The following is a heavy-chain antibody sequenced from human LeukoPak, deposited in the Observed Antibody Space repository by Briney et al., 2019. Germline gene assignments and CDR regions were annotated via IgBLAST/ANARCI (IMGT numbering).Heavy chain of an antibody. CDR2: MNPNSGNT. J-gene: IGHJ4*02. V-gene: IGHV1-8*01. Sequence: GASVKVSCKASGYTFTSYDINWVQQATGQGLEWMGWMNPNSGNTGYAQKFQGRVTMTRNTSISTAYMELSSLRSEDTAVYYCARAVRSSRITMIVVANLYYFDYWGQGTLVTVSS. D-gene: IGHD3-22*01. CDR3: ARAVRSSRITMIVVANLYYFDY. CDR1: GYTFTSYD.